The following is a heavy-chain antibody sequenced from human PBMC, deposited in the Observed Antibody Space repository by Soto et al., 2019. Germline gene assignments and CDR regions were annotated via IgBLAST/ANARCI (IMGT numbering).Heavy chain of an antibody. CDR1: GYTFTSYA. J-gene: IGHJ5*02. CDR3: ARDQMADSYNWFDP. Sequence: GASVKVSCTASGYTFTSYAIHWVRQAPGQRLEWMGWINPGNGNTKYSLKFQGRVTISRDTSASTAYMELSSLRSEDTAVYYCARDQMADSYNWFDPWGQGTLVTVSS. CDR2: INPGNGNT. D-gene: IGHD5-18*01. V-gene: IGHV1-3*01.